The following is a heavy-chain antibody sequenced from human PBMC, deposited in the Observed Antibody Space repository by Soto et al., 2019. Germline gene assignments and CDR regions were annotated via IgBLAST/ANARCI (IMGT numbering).Heavy chain of an antibody. CDR2: IYYSGRT. V-gene: IGHV4-39*01. CDR1: GGSVRSSTYY. J-gene: IGHJ6*02. CDR3: ARLGGYCSSTSCYGYYGMDV. Sequence: ETLSLTCTVSGGSVRSSTYYWGWIRQAPGKGLEWIASIYYSGRTHNNPALKSRVTMSVDTYKNQFSLKMSSVTAADTAVYYCARLGGYCSSTSCYGYYGMDVWGQGTTV. D-gene: IGHD2-2*01.